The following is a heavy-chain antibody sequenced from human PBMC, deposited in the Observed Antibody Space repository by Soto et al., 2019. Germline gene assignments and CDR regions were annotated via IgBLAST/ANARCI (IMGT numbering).Heavy chain of an antibody. CDR3: ARAVANYDFWSGYNRLAGWDGMDV. CDR2: IYYSGST. CDR1: GGSISSYY. J-gene: IGHJ6*02. V-gene: IGHV4-59*01. Sequence: SETLSLTCTVSGGSISSYYWSWIRQPPGKGLEWIGYIYYSGSTNYNPSLKSRVTISVDTSKNQFSLKLSSVTAADTAVYYCARAVANYDFWSGYNRLAGWDGMDVWGQGTKVPVYS. D-gene: IGHD3-3*01.